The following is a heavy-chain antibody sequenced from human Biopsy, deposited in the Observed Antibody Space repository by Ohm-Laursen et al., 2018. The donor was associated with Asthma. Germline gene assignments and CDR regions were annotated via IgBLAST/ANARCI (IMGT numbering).Heavy chain of an antibody. V-gene: IGHV4-34*01. CDR2: IHQGGAT. CDR1: RGSFRGYV. Sequence: GTLSLTCAYRGSFRGYVWTWIRQPPGKGLEWIGEIHQGGATTFNPSLKSRVTISIDPSKSQLSLRLTSMTAADTAVYYCASGPQWSGLDVWGQGTTVTVSS. D-gene: IGHD2-8*01. CDR3: ASGPQWSGLDV. J-gene: IGHJ6*02.